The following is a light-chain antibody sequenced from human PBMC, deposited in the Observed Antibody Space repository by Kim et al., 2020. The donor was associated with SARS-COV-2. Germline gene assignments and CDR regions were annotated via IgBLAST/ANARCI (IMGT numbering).Light chain of an antibody. CDR2: RKR. V-gene: IGLV1-47*01. J-gene: IGLJ2*01. CDR1: RAKMGSKY. Sequence: GKKINRAWTGSRAKMGSKYIYWYQKRPGKGPKRRSYRKRLRRSGVPDRFAGAKSGTSAALAISGLRSEDETTYYCEVWDDSLSGVVFGGGTQRTVL. CDR3: EVWDDSLSGVV.